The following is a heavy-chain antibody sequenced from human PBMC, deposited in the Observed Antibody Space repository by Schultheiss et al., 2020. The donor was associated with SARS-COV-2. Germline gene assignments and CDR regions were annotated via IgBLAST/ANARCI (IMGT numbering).Heavy chain of an antibody. CDR2: VSGLGGSV. J-gene: IGHJ6*02. CDR1: GFTFSDYY. V-gene: IGHV3-23*01. CDR3: AGRFGELYYYYYGMDV. Sequence: GGSLRLSCAASGFTFSDYYMTWVRQAPGKGLEWVSSVSGLGGSVYYADSVRGRFAISRDNSRNTLYLQMNSLRAGDTAVYYCAGRFGELYYYYYGMDVWGQGTTVTVSS. D-gene: IGHD3-10*01.